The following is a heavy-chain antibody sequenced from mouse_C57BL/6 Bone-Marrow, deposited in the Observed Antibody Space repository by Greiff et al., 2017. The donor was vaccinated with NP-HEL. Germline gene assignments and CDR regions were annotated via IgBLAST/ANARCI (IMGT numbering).Heavy chain of an antibody. CDR3: ARWAWFAY. V-gene: IGHV1-42*01. CDR2: INPSTGGT. CDR1: GYSFTGYY. J-gene: IGHJ3*01. Sequence: VQLQQSGPELVKPGASVKISCKASGYSFTGYYMNWVKQSPEKSLEWIGEINPSTGGTTYNQKFKAKATLIVDKSSSTAYMQLKSLTAEDSAVYYCARWAWFAYWGQGTLVTVSA.